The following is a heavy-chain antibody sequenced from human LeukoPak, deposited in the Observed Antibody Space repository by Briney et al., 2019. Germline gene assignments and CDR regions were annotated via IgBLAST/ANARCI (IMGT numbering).Heavy chain of an antibody. CDR3: ARARITILGVVIMPHYFDY. Sequence: SETLSLTCAVYGGSFSGYYWSWIRQPPGKGREGIGEINHSGSTNYNPSLNSRVTISVDTSKNQFSLKLSSVTAAGTAVSYCARARITILGVVIMPHYFDYWGQGTLVTVSS. V-gene: IGHV4-34*01. CDR1: GGSFSGYY. D-gene: IGHD3-3*01. CDR2: INHSGST. J-gene: IGHJ4*02.